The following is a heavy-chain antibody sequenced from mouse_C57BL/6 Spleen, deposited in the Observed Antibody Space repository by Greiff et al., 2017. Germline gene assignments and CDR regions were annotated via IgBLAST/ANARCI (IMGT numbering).Heavy chain of an antibody. CDR2: IDPSDSET. V-gene: IGHV1-52*01. CDR1: GYTFTSYW. Sequence: QVQLQQSGAELVRPGSSVKLSCKASGYTFTSYWMHWVKQRPIQGLEWIGNIDPSDSETHYNQKFKDKATLTVDKSSSTAYMQLSSLTSENSAVYDCARWVYYGSSYAMDYWGQGTSVTVSS. CDR3: ARWVYYGSSYAMDY. D-gene: IGHD1-1*01. J-gene: IGHJ4*01.